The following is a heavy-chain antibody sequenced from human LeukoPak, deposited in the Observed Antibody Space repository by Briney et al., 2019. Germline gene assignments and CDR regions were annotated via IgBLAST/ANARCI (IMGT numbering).Heavy chain of an antibody. Sequence: SGPTLVKPTQTLTLTCTFSGFSLSTSGVGVGWIRQPPGRVLEWLALIYWNDDKRYSPSLKSRLTITKDTSKNQVVLTMTNMDPVDTATYYCSYYYDSSGYYYVGYWGQGTLVTVSS. J-gene: IGHJ4*02. CDR2: IYWNDDK. D-gene: IGHD3-22*01. V-gene: IGHV2-5*01. CDR1: GFSLSTSGVG. CDR3: SYYYDSSGYYYVGY.